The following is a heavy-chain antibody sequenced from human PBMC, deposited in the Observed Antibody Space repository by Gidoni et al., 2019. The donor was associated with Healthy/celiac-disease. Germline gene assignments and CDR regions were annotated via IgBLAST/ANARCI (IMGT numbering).Heavy chain of an antibody. V-gene: IGHV1-69*01. D-gene: IGHD4-17*01. CDR1: GGTFSSYA. CDR3: ASSRAVGYGDTNWFDP. Sequence: QVQLVQSGAEVKKPGSSVKVSCKASGGTFSSYAIRWVRQAPGQGLEWMGGIIPIFCTANYAQKFQGRVTITADESTSTAYMELSSLRSEDTAVYYCASSRAVGYGDTNWFDPWGQGTLVTVSS. J-gene: IGHJ5*02. CDR2: IIPIFCTA.